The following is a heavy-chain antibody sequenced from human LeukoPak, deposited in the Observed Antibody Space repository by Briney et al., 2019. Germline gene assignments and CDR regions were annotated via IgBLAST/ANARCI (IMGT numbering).Heavy chain of an antibody. CDR3: ARPPPDYHILTGYYKGGFGY. Sequence: TSVKVSCKASGYTFTSYGISWVRQAPGQGLEWMGIINPSGGSTSYAQKFQGRVTMTRDMSTSTVYMELSSLRSEDTAVYYCARPPPDYHILTGYYKGGFGYWGQGTLVTVSS. CDR2: INPSGGST. V-gene: IGHV1-46*01. J-gene: IGHJ4*02. D-gene: IGHD3-9*01. CDR1: GYTFTSYG.